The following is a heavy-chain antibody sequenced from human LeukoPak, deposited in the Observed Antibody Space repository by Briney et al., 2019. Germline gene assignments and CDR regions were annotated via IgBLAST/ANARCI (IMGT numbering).Heavy chain of an antibody. Sequence: ASVKVSCKAFEYTFSSYSIHWVRQAPGQRLEWMGWINAGKGNTKYSQNLQGRVTVTGDTSASTAYMELSSLTSEDSAVYYCARGSCSSTSCFMDVWGQGTTVTVSS. J-gene: IGHJ6*02. CDR2: INAGKGNT. CDR1: EYTFSSYS. D-gene: IGHD2-2*01. CDR3: ARGSCSSTSCFMDV. V-gene: IGHV1-3*01.